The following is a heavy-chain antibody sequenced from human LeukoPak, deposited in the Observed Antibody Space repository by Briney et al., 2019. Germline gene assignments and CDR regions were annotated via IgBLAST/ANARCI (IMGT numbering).Heavy chain of an antibody. CDR2: INPKRGDT. CDR3: ASGRTIFYYYMDV. Sequence: GASVKVSCKAPGYTFTGYYMHWVRQAPGQGLEWMGWINPKRGDTNYAQKFQGRVTMTRDTSISTVYMEMSRLRSDDTAIYYCASGRTIFYYYMDVWGKGTTVTISS. D-gene: IGHD3-3*02. CDR1: GYTFTGYY. V-gene: IGHV1-2*02. J-gene: IGHJ6*03.